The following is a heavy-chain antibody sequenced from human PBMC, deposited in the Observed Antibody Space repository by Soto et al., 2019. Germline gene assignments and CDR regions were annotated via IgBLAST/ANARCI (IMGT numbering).Heavy chain of an antibody. J-gene: IGHJ5*02. CDR3: ARHGRWFGESLNWFDP. V-gene: IGHV4-59*08. D-gene: IGHD3-10*01. CDR2: IYYSGST. Sequence: SETLSLTCTVSGGSISSYYWSWIRQPPGKGLEWIGYIYYSGSTNYNPSLKSRVTISVDTSKNQFSLKLSSVTAADTAVYYCARHGRWFGESLNWFDPWGQGTLVTVSS. CDR1: GGSISSYY.